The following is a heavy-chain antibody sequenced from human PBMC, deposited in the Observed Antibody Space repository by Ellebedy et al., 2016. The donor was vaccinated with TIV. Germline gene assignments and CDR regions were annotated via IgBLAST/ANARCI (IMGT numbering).Heavy chain of an antibody. V-gene: IGHV3-21*01. Sequence: GGSLRLSXAASGFTFSSYSMNWVRQAPGKGLEWVSSISSSSSYIYYADSVKGRFTISRDNAKNSLYLQMNSLRAEDTAVYYCARDTHGWFGELSWFDPWGQGTLVTVSS. CDR2: ISSSSSYI. CDR3: ARDTHGWFGELSWFDP. CDR1: GFTFSSYS. D-gene: IGHD3-10*01. J-gene: IGHJ5*02.